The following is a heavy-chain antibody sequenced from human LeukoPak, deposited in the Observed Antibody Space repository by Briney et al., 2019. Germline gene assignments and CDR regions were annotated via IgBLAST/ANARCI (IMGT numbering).Heavy chain of an antibody. CDR2: IYTSGST. CDR3: ARGPLTHNWKGGAFDI. J-gene: IGHJ3*02. D-gene: IGHD1-1*01. CDR1: GGSISSGSYY. Sequence: PSETLSLTCTVSGGSISSGSYYWSWIRQPAGKGLEWIGRIYTSGSTNYNPSLKSRVTISVDTSKNQFSLKLSSVTAADTAVYYCARGPLTHNWKGGAFDIWGQGTMVTVSS. V-gene: IGHV4-61*02.